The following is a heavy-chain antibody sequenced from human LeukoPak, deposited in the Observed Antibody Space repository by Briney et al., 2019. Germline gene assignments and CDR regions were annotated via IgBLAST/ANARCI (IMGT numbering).Heavy chain of an antibody. J-gene: IGHJ4*02. CDR3: ARHTSITLRPYYFDC. Sequence: PGGSLRLSCAASGFTFNTYAMRWVRQAPGKGVEWVSGISGRGGSTDYADSVKGRFTMSTDNSKNTLSLQMNSLRAEHTALCYCARHTSITLRPYYFDCWGQGTLVTVSS. CDR1: GFTFNTYA. D-gene: IGHD3-10*01. V-gene: IGHV3-23*01. CDR2: ISGRGGST.